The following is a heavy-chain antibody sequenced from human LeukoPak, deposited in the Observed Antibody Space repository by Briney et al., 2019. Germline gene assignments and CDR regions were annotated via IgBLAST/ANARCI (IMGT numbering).Heavy chain of an antibody. V-gene: IGHV3-73*01. J-gene: IGHJ4*02. Sequence: PGGSLRLSCAASGFTFSGSAMHWVRQASGKGLEWVGRIRSKANSYATAYAASVKGRFTISRDDSKNTAYLQMNSLKTEDTAVYYCTRLLTTPFDYWGQGTLVTVSS. CDR2: IRSKANSYAT. CDR1: GFTFSGSA. D-gene: IGHD4-11*01. CDR3: TRLLTTPFDY.